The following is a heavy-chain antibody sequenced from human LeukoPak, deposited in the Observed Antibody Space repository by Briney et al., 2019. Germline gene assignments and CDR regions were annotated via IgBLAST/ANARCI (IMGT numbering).Heavy chain of an antibody. V-gene: IGHV4-4*09. J-gene: IGHJ1*01. D-gene: IGHD2-15*01. CDR1: GDSVTSGY. CDR3: AGRGHRYSRD. CDR2: IYDNGIT. Sequence: PSETLSLTCTVSGDSVTSGYWSWIRHPPGKGLEWIGYIYDNGITEYNPSLKSRLTISVDTSNNQFSLNLSSVTAADTAVYYCAGRGHRYSRDWGQGILVTVSS.